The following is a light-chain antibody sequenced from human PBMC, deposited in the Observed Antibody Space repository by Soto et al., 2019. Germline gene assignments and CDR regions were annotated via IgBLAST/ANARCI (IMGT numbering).Light chain of an antibody. CDR1: SSNIERNT. J-gene: IGLJ3*02. Sequence: QSVLTQPPSASGTPGQRVSISCSGSSSNIERNTVNWYQQLPGTAPKLLIYSNDQRPSGVPDRFSGSKSGTSASLAISGLHSEDEADYYCATWDDSLNAPVFGGGTKLTVL. CDR3: ATWDDSLNAPV. CDR2: SND. V-gene: IGLV1-44*01.